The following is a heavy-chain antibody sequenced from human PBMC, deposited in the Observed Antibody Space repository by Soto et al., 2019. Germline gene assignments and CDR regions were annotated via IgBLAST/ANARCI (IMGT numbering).Heavy chain of an antibody. CDR2: ITHGGST. V-gene: IGHV4-34*01. Sequence: SETLSLTCGVYGGSFSAYSWTWLRQSPGKGLEWIGEITHGGSTDYNPALKSRLVMSVDTSKNQFSLRVTSVTAADAAVYFCARARFDYWSHIYYGLDVWGQGTTVTVSS. D-gene: IGHD3-3*01. J-gene: IGHJ6*02. CDR3: ARARFDYWSHIYYGLDV. CDR1: GGSFSAYS.